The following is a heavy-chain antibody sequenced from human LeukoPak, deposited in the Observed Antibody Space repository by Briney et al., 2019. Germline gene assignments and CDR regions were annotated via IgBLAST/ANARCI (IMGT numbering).Heavy chain of an antibody. D-gene: IGHD6-13*01. CDR1: GGSIRSYY. Sequence: SETLSLTCTVSGGSIRSYYWSWVRQPPGKELEWIGFVYYTGSTNYSPSLKSRVTISVDTSKNQFSLKLRSVTAADTAVYYCARISSSNWYNERGAFDVWGQGTMVTVSS. CDR3: ARISSSNWYNERGAFDV. CDR2: VYYTGST. J-gene: IGHJ3*01. V-gene: IGHV4-59*01.